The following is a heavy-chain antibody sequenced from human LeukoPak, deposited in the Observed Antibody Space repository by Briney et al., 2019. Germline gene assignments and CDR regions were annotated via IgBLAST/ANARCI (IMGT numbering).Heavy chain of an antibody. V-gene: IGHV4-59*01. Sequence: SETLSLTCTVSGGSISSYYWSWIRQPPGKGLEWIGYIYYSWSTNYNPSLKSRVTISVDTSKNQFSLKLSSVTAADTAVYYCARGYSSGWYNYWGQGTLVTVSS. CDR3: ARGYSSGWYNY. J-gene: IGHJ4*02. CDR1: GGSISSYY. D-gene: IGHD6-19*01. CDR2: IYYSWST.